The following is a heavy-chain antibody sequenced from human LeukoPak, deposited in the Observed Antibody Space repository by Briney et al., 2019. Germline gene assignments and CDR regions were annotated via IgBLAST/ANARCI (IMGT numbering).Heavy chain of an antibody. CDR3: ARDIGLDYGMDV. CDR2: ISNTNTYI. Sequence: GGSLRLSCAASGFTFSSYEMNWVRQAPGKGLEWVSSISNTNTYIKYADSVKGRFTISRDNAKNSLYLQMNSLRAEDTAVYYCARDIGLDYGMDVWGQGTTVTVSS. V-gene: IGHV3-21*01. CDR1: GFTFSSYE. J-gene: IGHJ6*02. D-gene: IGHD2-8*01.